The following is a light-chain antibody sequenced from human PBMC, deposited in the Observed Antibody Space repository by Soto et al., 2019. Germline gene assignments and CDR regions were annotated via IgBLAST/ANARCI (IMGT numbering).Light chain of an antibody. CDR2: GAS. CDR3: QQYNSDSCT. V-gene: IGKV1-5*01. J-gene: IGKJ2*02. Sequence: DIQMTQSPSTLSASVGDRVTITCRASQSISNWLAWYQQKPGTAPKLLIYGASSLESGVPSRFSGSGSVTEFALPVHSLQPDDFATYYCQQYNSDSCTFGQGTKLEIK. CDR1: QSISNW.